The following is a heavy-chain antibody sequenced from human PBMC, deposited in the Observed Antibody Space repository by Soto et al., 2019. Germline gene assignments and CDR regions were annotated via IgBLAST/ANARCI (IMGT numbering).Heavy chain of an antibody. CDR3: ARCLHCSNGGRFDP. D-gene: IGHD2-8*01. J-gene: IGHJ5*02. CDR2: MWPSGGT. V-gene: IGHV4-4*02. CDR1: GVSIGSPNW. Sequence: LTCAVSGVSIGSPNWWTWVRQAPGKGLEWIGEMWPSGGTTYNPSLRNRVTISVDNSKNHLSLTLTSVTAADTAIYYCARCLHCSNGGRFDPWGQGALVTVSS.